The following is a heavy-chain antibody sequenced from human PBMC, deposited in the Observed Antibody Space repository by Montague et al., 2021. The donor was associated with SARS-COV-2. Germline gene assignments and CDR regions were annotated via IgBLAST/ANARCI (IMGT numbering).Heavy chain of an antibody. CDR1: GGSFSGYY. V-gene: IGHV4-34*01. D-gene: IGHD1-26*01. CDR2: ITHSGNT. Sequence: SETLSLTCAVYGGSFSGYYWSWVRRPPGKGLEWIGEITHSGNTNYNPYLKSRVTISVDTSKNQFSLKLNSLTAADAAVYYCASGDDNGSGYLDVWGKGTTVTVSS. J-gene: IGHJ6*03. CDR3: ASGDDNGSGYLDV.